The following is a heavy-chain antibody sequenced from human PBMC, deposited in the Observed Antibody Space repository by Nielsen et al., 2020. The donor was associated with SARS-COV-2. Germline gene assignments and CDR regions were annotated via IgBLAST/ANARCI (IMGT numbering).Heavy chain of an antibody. CDR2: IYYSGST. Sequence: GSLRLSCTVSGGSISSGGYYWSWIRQHPGKGLEWIGYIYYSGSTNYNPSLKSRVTISVDTSKNQFSLKLSSVTAADTAVYYCAREGGYSSTWGQGTLVTVSS. D-gene: IGHD6-13*01. V-gene: IGHV4-61*08. J-gene: IGHJ5*02. CDR3: AREGGYSST. CDR1: GGSISSGGYY.